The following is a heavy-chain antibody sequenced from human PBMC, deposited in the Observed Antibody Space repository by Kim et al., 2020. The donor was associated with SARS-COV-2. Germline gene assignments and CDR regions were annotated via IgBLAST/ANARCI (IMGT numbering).Heavy chain of an antibody. Sequence: SETLSLTCTVSGGSIASSRQYWGWIRQPPGKNLEWVGTIADSLGTSHNPSVYYNPSLLSRVSMSVDTSKSQFSLKLRSVTAAETAGYYCARPSPADCRYRCTFEIGGQGTLVTVSS. CDR3: ARPSPADCRYRCTFEI. CDR2: IADSLGTSHNPSV. J-gene: IGHJ3*02. V-gene: IGHV4-39*01. CDR1: GGSIASSRQY. D-gene: IGHD3-16*02.